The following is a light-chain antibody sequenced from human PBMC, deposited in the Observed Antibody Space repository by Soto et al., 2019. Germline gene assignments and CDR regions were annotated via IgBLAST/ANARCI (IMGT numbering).Light chain of an antibody. J-gene: IGKJ4*01. CDR1: QSFGNNK. V-gene: IGKV3-20*01. CDR3: QQYGSTPLT. CDR2: DAS. Sequence: EIVLTQSLCTLSLSPGERATLSCRASQSFGNNKLAWYQQTPGQAPRFLIYDASSRATVTPDRFSGSGSGTDFTLTITRLEPEDFAVYYCQQYGSTPLTFGGGTKIEI.